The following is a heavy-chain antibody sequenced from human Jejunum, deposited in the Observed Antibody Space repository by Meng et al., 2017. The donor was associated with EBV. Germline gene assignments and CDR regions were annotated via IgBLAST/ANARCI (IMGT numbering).Heavy chain of an antibody. J-gene: IGHJ4*02. V-gene: IGHV1-8*01. Sequence: QVDPVQLGAGVEQPGSYMKVLFRSSGYTFTSYDINWGRQATGQWLEWMGWMNPNSGNTGYAQKFQGRVTMTRNTSISTAYMELSSLRSEDTAVYYCARGRVWGSYQDYWGQGTLVTVSS. D-gene: IGHD3-16*02. CDR3: ARGRVWGSYQDY. CDR2: MNPNSGNT. CDR1: GYTFTSYD.